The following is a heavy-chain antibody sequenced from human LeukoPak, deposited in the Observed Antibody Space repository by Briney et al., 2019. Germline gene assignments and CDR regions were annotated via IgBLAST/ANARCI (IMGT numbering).Heavy chain of an antibody. CDR1: GFTVSSYW. D-gene: IGHD3-3*01. CDR2: IKQDGREK. V-gene: IGHV3-7*01. CDR3: AREEHYDFWSGYYYYYGMDV. J-gene: IGHJ6*02. Sequence: GGSLRLSCSASGFTVSSYWMSWVRQAPGKGLEWVANIKQDGREKYYVDSVKGRFTISSDNAKNSLYLQLNSLRAEDTAVYYCAREEHYDFWSGYYYYYGMDVWGQGTTVTASS.